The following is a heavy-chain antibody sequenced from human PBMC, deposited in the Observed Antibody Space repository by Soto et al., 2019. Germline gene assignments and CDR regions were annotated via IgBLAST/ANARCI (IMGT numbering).Heavy chain of an antibody. Sequence: GGSLRLSCAASGFTFSSYAMSWVRQAPGKGPEWVSAISGSGGSTYYADSVKGRFTISRDNSKNTLYLQMNSLRAEDTAVYYCAKGGYSYGYSGRQVDYWGQGTLVTVSS. J-gene: IGHJ4*02. V-gene: IGHV3-23*01. D-gene: IGHD5-18*01. CDR3: AKGGYSYGYSGRQVDY. CDR1: GFTFSSYA. CDR2: ISGSGGST.